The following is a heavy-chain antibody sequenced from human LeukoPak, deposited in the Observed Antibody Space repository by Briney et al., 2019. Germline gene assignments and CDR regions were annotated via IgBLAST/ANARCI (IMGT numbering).Heavy chain of an antibody. CDR3: AKHTLPAAMEAFDI. J-gene: IGHJ3*02. CDR1: GGSISNSDYY. V-gene: IGHV4-39*01. D-gene: IGHD2-2*01. Sequence: PSETLSLTCTVSGGSISNSDYYWGWIRQPPGKGLEGIGSIYYSGSTYYSPSLKSRVTISVDTSKNQFSLKLSSVTAADTAVYYCAKHTLPAAMEAFDIWGQGTMVTVSS. CDR2: IYYSGST.